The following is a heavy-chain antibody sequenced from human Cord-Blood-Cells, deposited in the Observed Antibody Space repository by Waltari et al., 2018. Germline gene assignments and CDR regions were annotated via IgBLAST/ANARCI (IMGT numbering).Heavy chain of an antibody. CDR2: IYYSGSS. V-gene: IGHV4-39*01. J-gene: IGHJ5*02. CDR3: ARRLQYMYVPYNWFDP. D-gene: IGHD2-8*01. Sequence: QLQLQESGPGLVKPSETLSLTCTVSGGSISSSSYYWGWIRQPPGKGLECIGSIYYSGSSYYNPSLKSRVTMSVDTSKNQFSLRLSSVTAADTAVYYCARRLQYMYVPYNWFDPWGQGTLVTVSS. CDR1: GGSISSSSYY.